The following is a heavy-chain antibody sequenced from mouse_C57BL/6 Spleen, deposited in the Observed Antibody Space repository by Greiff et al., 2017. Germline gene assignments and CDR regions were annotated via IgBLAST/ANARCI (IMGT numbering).Heavy chain of an antibody. J-gene: IGHJ2*01. D-gene: IGHD2-4*01. V-gene: IGHV2-2*01. CDR3: ARKCIQYDYDGGCYFDY. CDR2: IWSGGST. Sequence: QVQLQQSGPGLVQPSQSLSITCTVSGFSLTSYGVHWVRQSPGKGLEWLGVIWSGGSTDYNAAFISRLSISKDNSKSQVFFKMNSLQADDTAIYYCARKCIQYDYDGGCYFDYWGQGTTLTVSS. CDR1: GFSLTSYG.